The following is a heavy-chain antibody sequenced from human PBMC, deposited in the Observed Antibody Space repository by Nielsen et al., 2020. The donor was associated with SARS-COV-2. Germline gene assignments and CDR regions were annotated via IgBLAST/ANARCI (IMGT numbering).Heavy chain of an antibody. CDR3: ARDQDSTGLYPGTLYS. D-gene: IGHD2-2*02. CDR1: GGSISSSSYY. V-gene: IGHV4-39*02. CDR2: IYYSGST. J-gene: IGHJ4*02. Sequence: SETLSLTCTVSGGSISSSSYYWGWIRQPPGKGLEWIGSIYYSGSTYYNPSLKSRVTISVDTSKNQFSLKLSSVTAADTAVYYCARDQDSTGLYPGTLYSWGQGTLVTVSS.